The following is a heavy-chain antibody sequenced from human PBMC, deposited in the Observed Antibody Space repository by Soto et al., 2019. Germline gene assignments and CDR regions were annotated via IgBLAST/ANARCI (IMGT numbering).Heavy chain of an antibody. V-gene: IGHV4-34*01. Sequence: SETLSLTCAVYGGSFSGYYWSWIRQPPGKGLEWIGEINHSGSTNYNPSLKSRVTISVDTSKNQFSLELSSVTAADTAVYYCARKGIAVADFDYWGQGTLVTVSS. J-gene: IGHJ4*02. D-gene: IGHD6-19*01. CDR1: GGSFSGYY. CDR2: INHSGST. CDR3: ARKGIAVADFDY.